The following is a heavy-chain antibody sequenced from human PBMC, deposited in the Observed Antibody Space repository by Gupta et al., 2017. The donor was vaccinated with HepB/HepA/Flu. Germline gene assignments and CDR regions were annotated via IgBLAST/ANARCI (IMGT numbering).Heavy chain of an antibody. V-gene: IGHV4-34*01. CDR2: IKHRGST. CDR1: GGSFSGYY. J-gene: IGHJ6*02. CDR3: ARTGGGATFSYYYYGMDV. Sequence: QVQLQQWGAGLLKPSETLSLTCAVYGGSFSGYYWRWIRQPPGKGLEWIGEIKHRGSTNYNPSLKSRVTISVDTSKNQFSLKLSSVTAADTAVYYCARTGGGATFSYYYYGMDVWGQGTTVTVSS. D-gene: IGHD1-26*01.